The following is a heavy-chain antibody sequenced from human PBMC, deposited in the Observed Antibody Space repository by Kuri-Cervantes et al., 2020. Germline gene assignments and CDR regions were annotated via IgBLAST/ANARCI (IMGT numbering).Heavy chain of an antibody. CDR1: GFTFGDYA. J-gene: IGHJ4*02. CDR2: ISSSSSTI. V-gene: IGHV3-48*02. CDR3: ARETVTIRYFDY. Sequence: GGSLRLSCTDSGFTFGDYAMNWIRQAPGKGLEWVSCISSSSSTIYYADSVKGRFTISRDNAKNSLYLQMNSPRDEDTAVYYCARETVTIRYFDYWGQGTLVTVSS. D-gene: IGHD4-17*01.